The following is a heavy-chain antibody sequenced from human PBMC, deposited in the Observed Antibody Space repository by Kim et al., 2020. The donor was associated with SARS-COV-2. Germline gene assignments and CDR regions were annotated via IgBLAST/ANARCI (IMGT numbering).Heavy chain of an antibody. V-gene: IGHV3-48*03. Sequence: GGSLRLSCVASGFTLSSYDLNWVRQAPGKGLEWVSYISSSSFTKYYADSVKGRFTISRDNAKNSLYLQMNSLRAEDTAVYYCAKEGRGGGSSSFDYWGRGILVTVSS. D-gene: IGHD1-26*01. CDR2: ISSSSFTK. CDR1: GFTLSSYD. J-gene: IGHJ4*02. CDR3: AKEGRGGGSSSFDY.